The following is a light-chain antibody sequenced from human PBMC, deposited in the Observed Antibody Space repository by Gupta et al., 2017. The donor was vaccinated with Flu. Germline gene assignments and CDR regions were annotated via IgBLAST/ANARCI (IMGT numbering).Light chain of an antibody. Sequence: SSELTQDPAVSVALGQTVKNTSQGDSLGSYYASLYQKKPGPAPVLVIYGKNNRPSGIPDRFSGSSYGTTAALNITGAQAEDEADYYWNSRDSRGNHWVFGTGTKLTV. J-gene: IGLJ1*01. V-gene: IGLV3-19*01. CDR1: SLGSYY. CDR2: GKN. CDR3: NSRDSRGNHWV.